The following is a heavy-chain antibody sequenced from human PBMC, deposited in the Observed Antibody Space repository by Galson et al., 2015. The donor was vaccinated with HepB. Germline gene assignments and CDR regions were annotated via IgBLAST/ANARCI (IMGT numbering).Heavy chain of an antibody. CDR1: GFSLSTSGMC. CDR2: IDWDDDK. D-gene: IGHD3-3*01. Sequence: PALVKPTQTLTLTCTFSGFSLSTSGMCVSWIRQPPGKALEWLALIDWDDDKYYSTSLKTRLTISKDTSKNQVVLTMTNMDPVDTATYYCARMTIFGVVFGMDVWGQGTTVTVSS. V-gene: IGHV2-70*01. J-gene: IGHJ6*02. CDR3: ARMTIFGVVFGMDV.